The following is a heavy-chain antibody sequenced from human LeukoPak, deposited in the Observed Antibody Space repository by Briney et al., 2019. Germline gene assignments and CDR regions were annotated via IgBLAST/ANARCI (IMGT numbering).Heavy chain of an antibody. J-gene: IGHJ4*02. CDR3: ARAQSIVVVPAAIPSDY. D-gene: IGHD2-2*02. Sequence: PGGSLRLSCAASGFTFNRYWMSWVRQAQGKGLEWVANIKEDGNEKYYVESVKGRFTISRDNANSSLYLQMNSLRAEDTAVYYCARAQSIVVVPAAIPSDYWGQGTLVVVSS. CDR1: GFTFNRYW. CDR2: IKEDGNEK. V-gene: IGHV3-7*01.